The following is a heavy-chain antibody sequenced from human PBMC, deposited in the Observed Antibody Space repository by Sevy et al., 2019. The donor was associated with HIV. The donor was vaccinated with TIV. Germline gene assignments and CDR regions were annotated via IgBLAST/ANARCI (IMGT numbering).Heavy chain of an antibody. V-gene: IGHV3-49*03. CDR2: ITRNSYEAYGGAT. Sequence: GGSLRLSCTTSGFTFDEYAMSWFRQAPGKGLEWVAFITRNSYEAYGGATDYGASVKGRFIISRDDSKSIAYLQMNSLKTEDTGVYYCTRGLATADTPEYYFDYWGQGTLVTVSS. CDR1: GFTFDEYA. CDR3: TRGLATADTPEYYFDY. J-gene: IGHJ4*02. D-gene: IGHD5-12*01.